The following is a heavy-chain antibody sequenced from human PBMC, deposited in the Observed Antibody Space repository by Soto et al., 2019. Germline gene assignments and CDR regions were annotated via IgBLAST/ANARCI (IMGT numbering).Heavy chain of an antibody. Sequence: SETLSLTCSVSGASIDSSAYYWAWIRQPPGKGLEWIGSIFYSGSPNYNPSLRSRVTISVDKSKSQFFLKLSSVTAADTAIYYCAGLGMVAAHREFDPWGQGTLVTVSS. V-gene: IGHV4-39*07. D-gene: IGHD2-15*01. J-gene: IGHJ5*02. CDR1: GASIDSSAYY. CDR3: AGLGMVAAHREFDP. CDR2: IFYSGSP.